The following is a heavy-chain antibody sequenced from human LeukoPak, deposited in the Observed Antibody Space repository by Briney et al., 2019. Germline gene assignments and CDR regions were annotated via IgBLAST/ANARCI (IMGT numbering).Heavy chain of an antibody. Sequence: WIAYIYYSGSTNYNPSLKSRVTISVDTSKNQFSLKLSSVTAADTAVYYCVREAAAGPVFDYWGQGTLVTVSS. CDR3: VREAAAGPVFDY. J-gene: IGHJ4*02. D-gene: IGHD6-13*01. V-gene: IGHV4-59*01. CDR2: IYYSGST.